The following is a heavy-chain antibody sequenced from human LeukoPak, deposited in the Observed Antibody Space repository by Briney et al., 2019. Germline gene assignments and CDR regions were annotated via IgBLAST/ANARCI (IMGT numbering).Heavy chain of an antibody. D-gene: IGHD2-8*02. J-gene: IGHJ5*02. CDR1: GGSISSYY. Sequence: SETLSLTCTVSGGSISSYYWSWIRQPAGKALEWIGCIYPIGSTNYNPSLKNRATMSVDTSKHQFSLKMTSVTAADTAMYYCVRERNQGYCTGGYCLGWFDPRGQGTLVTVSS. CDR2: IYPIGST. V-gene: IGHV4-4*07. CDR3: VRERNQGYCTGGYCLGWFDP.